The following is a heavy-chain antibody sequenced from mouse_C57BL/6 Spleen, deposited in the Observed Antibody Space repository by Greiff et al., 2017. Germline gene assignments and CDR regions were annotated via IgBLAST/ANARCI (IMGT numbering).Heavy chain of an antibody. V-gene: IGHV1-69*01. CDR3: ARSGYYGSSTRYFDY. J-gene: IGHJ2*01. CDR1: GYTFTSYW. D-gene: IGHD1-1*01. Sequence: VQLQQPGAELVMPGASVKLSCKASGYTFTSYWMHWVKQRPGQGLEWIGEIDPSDSYTNYNQKFKGKSTLTVDKSSSTAYMQLSSLTSEDSAVYYCARSGYYGSSTRYFDYWGQGTTLTVSS. CDR2: IDPSDSYT.